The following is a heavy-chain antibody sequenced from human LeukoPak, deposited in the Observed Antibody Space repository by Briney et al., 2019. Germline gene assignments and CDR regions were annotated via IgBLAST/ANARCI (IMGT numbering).Heavy chain of an antibody. CDR2: INPNSGGT. Sequence: EASVKVSCKASGYTFTDYYMHWVRQAPGPGLEWMGWINPNSGGTDYAQKFQGRVTLIRDMSISTAYMELSRLTSDDTAVYYCARGRYCGETTCSDFDSWGQGTLVTVSS. CDR1: GYTFTDYY. V-gene: IGHV1-2*02. CDR3: ARGRYCGETTCSDFDS. D-gene: IGHD2-21*01. J-gene: IGHJ4*02.